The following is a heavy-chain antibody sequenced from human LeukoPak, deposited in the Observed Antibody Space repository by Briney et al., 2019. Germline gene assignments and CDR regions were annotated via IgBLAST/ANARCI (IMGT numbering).Heavy chain of an antibody. J-gene: IGHJ4*02. D-gene: IGHD3-22*01. Sequence: TGGSLRLSCAASGFTFDDYAMHWVRQAPGKGLEWVSSINWNSGNIGYADSVKGRFTISRDNAKNSLYLQMNSLRAEDTALYYCARGSATYYRYFDYWGQGILVTVSS. CDR3: ARGSATYYRYFDY. V-gene: IGHV3-9*01. CDR2: INWNSGNI. CDR1: GFTFDDYA.